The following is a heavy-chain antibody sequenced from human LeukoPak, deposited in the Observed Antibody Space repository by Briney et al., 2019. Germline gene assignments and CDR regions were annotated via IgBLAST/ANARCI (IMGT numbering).Heavy chain of an antibody. J-gene: IGHJ5*02. D-gene: IGHD6-19*01. CDR2: INPNSGGT. V-gene: IGHV1-2*02. Sequence: ASVKVSCKASGYTFTGYYMHWVRQAPGRGLEWMGWINPNSGGTNYAQKFQGRVTMTRDTSISTAYMELSRLRSDDTAVYYCARDRVGSIAVAGTRPNWFDPWGQGTLVTVSS. CDR1: GYTFTGYY. CDR3: ARDRVGSIAVAGTRPNWFDP.